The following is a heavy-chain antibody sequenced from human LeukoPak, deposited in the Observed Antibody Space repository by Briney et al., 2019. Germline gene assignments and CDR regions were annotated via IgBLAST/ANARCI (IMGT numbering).Heavy chain of an antibody. Sequence: GRSLRLSCAASGFTFDDYAMHWVRQAPGKGLEWVSGISWNSGSIGYADSVKGRFTISRDNAKNSLYLQMNSLRAEDTALYYCAKDRYWNSFYYMDVWGKGTTVTVSS. J-gene: IGHJ6*03. D-gene: IGHD1-1*01. CDR2: ISWNSGSI. CDR3: AKDRYWNSFYYMDV. CDR1: GFTFDDYA. V-gene: IGHV3-9*01.